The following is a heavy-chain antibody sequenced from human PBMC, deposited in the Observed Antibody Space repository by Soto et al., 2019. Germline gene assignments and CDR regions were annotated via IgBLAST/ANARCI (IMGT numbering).Heavy chain of an antibody. D-gene: IGHD5-18*01. J-gene: IGHJ6*03. V-gene: IGHV4-31*03. Sequence: SETLSLTCTVSGGSISSGGYYWSWIRQHPGKGLEWIGYIYYSGSTYYKQYLKSRVTISVDTSKNQFYLKLSSVTAADTAVYYCVNRGYRTKKNDYYYMDVWGKGTTVTVSS. CDR3: VNRGYRTKKNDYYYMDV. CDR1: GGSISSGGYY. CDR2: IYYSGST.